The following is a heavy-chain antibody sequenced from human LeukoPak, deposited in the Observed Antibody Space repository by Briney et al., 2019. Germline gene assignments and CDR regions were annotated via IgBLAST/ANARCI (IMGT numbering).Heavy chain of an antibody. J-gene: IGHJ4*02. CDR1: GFTFSSYA. CDR2: ISGSGGST. Sequence: GGSLRLSCAASGFTFSSYAMSWVRQAPGKGLEWVSAISGSGGSTYYADSVKGRFTISRDNSKNTLYLQMSRLRAEDTAVYYCAKNSLPGVRGGFDSWGQGTPVTVSS. CDR3: AKNSLPGVRGGFDS. D-gene: IGHD3-10*01. V-gene: IGHV3-23*01.